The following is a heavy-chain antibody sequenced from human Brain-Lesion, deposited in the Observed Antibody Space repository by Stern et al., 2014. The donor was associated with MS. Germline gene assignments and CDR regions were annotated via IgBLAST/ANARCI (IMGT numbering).Heavy chain of an antibody. CDR1: GVSLSTTGMR. CDR2: IGWDDDK. D-gene: IGHD3-10*01. CDR3: ARQRLYYYGSGTEGGMDV. Sequence: QVTLKESGPALVKPTQSLTLTCTLSGVSLSTTGMRVSWIRQPPGKALEWLARIGWDDDKFYSTSLKTRLTISKDTSKNQVVLTMTNMDPVDTATYYCARQRLYYYGSGTEGGMDVWGQGTTVTVSS. J-gene: IGHJ6*02. V-gene: IGHV2-70*04.